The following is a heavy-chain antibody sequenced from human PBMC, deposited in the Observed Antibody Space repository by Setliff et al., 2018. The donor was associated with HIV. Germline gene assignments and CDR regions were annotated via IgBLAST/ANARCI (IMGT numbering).Heavy chain of an antibody. CDR1: GGSFSGYY. V-gene: IGHV4-34*01. D-gene: IGHD3-10*01. Sequence: ASETLSLTCAVYGGSFSGYYWSWIRQPPGKGLEWIGEINHSGSANYNPSLKSRVTISLDTSRNQFSLKLTSMTAVDTSVYYCARGRNYGSPYFYYMDVWATGTTVTVSS. J-gene: IGHJ6*03. CDR3: ARGRNYGSPYFYYMDV. CDR2: INHSGSA.